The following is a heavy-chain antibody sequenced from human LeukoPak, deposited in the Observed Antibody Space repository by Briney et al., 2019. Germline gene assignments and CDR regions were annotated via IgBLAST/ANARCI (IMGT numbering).Heavy chain of an antibody. J-gene: IGHJ6*03. V-gene: IGHV3-7*01. CDR1: GFTFSSYW. D-gene: IGHD3-16*01. CDR3: ARVGLHTYMDE. Sequence: GSLRLSCAASGFTFSSYWMSWVRLAPGKGLEWVANIRQDGSEKYYVDSVKGRFTISRDNAKDSLYLHMDSLRAEDTAVYYCARVGLHTYMDEWGKGTTVTVSS. CDR2: IRQDGSEK.